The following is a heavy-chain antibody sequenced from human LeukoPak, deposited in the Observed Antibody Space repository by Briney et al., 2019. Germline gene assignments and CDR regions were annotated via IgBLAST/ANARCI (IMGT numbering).Heavy chain of an antibody. CDR2: VSGSGSDK. CDR1: GFTFSTYI. V-gene: IGHV3-21*06. Sequence: GGSLRLSCAASGFTFSTYIMTWVRQAPGKGLEWVSAVSGSGSDKYYADSVKGRFTISRGNAKNSLYLQMNSLRDEDTAVYYCARAEVRLRGFDYWGQGTLATVSS. CDR3: ARAEVRLRGFDY. D-gene: IGHD1-1*01. J-gene: IGHJ4*02.